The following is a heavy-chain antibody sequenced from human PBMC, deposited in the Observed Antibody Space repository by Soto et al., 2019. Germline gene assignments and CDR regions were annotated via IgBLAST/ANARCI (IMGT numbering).Heavy chain of an antibody. CDR2: ISAYNGNT. Sequence: ASVKVSCKASGYTFTSYGISWVRQAPGQGLEWMGWISAYNGNTNYAQKLQGRVTMTTDTSTSTAYMELRSLRSDDTAVYYCARGGYYDFWSGYHPFDYWGQGTLVTAPQ. J-gene: IGHJ4*02. D-gene: IGHD3-3*01. CDR3: ARGGYYDFWSGYHPFDY. V-gene: IGHV1-18*01. CDR1: GYTFTSYG.